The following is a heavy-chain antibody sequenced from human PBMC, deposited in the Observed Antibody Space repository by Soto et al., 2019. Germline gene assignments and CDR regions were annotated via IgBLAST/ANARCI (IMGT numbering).Heavy chain of an antibody. CDR3: ARGRNYYDSSGFRSGMDV. Sequence: QVQLQQWGAGLLKPSETLSLTCAVYGGSFSGYYWSWIRQPPGKGLEWIGEINHSGSTNYNPSLKSRVTISVDTSKNQISLKLSSVTAADTAVYYCARGRNYYDSSGFRSGMDVWGQGTTVTVSS. V-gene: IGHV4-34*01. J-gene: IGHJ6*02. CDR1: GGSFSGYY. CDR2: INHSGST. D-gene: IGHD3-22*01.